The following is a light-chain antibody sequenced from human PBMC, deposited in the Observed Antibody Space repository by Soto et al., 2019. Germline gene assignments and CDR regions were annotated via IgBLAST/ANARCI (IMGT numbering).Light chain of an antibody. V-gene: IGLV2-14*01. CDR2: DVS. CDR3: SSYTSSPTYV. J-gene: IGLJ1*01. Sequence: QSVLTQPASVSGSPGQSITISCTGTSSDVGGYNYVSWYQQHPGKAPKLMIYDVSNRPSGVSNRFSGSKSGNTASLTISGLQAEDEADYYCSSYTSSPTYVCVTGTKVTVL. CDR1: SSDVGGYNY.